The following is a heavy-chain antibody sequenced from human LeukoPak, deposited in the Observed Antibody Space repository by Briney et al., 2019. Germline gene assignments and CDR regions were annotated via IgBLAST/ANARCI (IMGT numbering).Heavy chain of an antibody. Sequence: SGGSLRLSCAASGFTFSYYTMNWVRQAPGKGLEWVSSISSSSSSYIYYTDSVKGRFTISRDNAKNSLYLQMNSLRAEDTAVYYCARVERSGWCLDYWGQGTLVTVSS. CDR2: ISSSSSSYI. J-gene: IGHJ4*02. CDR1: GFTFSYYT. D-gene: IGHD6-19*01. CDR3: ARVERSGWCLDY. V-gene: IGHV3-21*01.